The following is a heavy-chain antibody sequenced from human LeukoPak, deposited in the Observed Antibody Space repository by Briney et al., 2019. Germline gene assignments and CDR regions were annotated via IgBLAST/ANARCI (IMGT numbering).Heavy chain of an antibody. CDR2: VYSSGST. CDR3: ARGGSGWFYPADY. V-gene: IGHV4-4*07. CDR1: GGSISSFY. J-gene: IGHJ4*02. D-gene: IGHD6-19*01. Sequence: SETLSLTCTVSGGSISSFYWSWIRQPAGKGLEWIGRVYSSGSTNYNPSLKSRVTMSVDTSKNQFSLKLISVTAADTAVYYCARGGSGWFYPADYWGQGTLVTVSS.